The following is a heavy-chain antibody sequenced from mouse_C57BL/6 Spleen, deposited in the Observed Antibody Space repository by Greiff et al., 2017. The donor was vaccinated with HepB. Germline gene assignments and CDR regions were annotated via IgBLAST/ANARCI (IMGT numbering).Heavy chain of an antibody. V-gene: IGHV1-64*01. Sequence: QVQLQQPGAELVKPGASVKLSCKASGYTFTSYWMHWVKQRPGQGLEWIGMIHPNSGSTNYNEKFKSKATLTVDKSSSSAYMQLSSLTSEDSAVYYCARGGIYYYFDYWGQGTTLTVSS. D-gene: IGHD1-1*01. J-gene: IGHJ2*01. CDR2: IHPNSGST. CDR1: GYTFTSYW. CDR3: ARGGIYYYFDY.